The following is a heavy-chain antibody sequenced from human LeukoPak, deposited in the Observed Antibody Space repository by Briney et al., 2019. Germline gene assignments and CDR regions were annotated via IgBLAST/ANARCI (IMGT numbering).Heavy chain of an antibody. CDR3: ARDSTYFYDGGSSGPHYFDY. J-gene: IGHJ4*02. CDR2: ISYDGGIT. V-gene: IGHV3-30*01. CDR1: GFTFSSYA. D-gene: IGHD3-16*01. Sequence: GGSLRLSCAASGFTFSSYAMHWVRQAPGKGPEWLAVISYDGGITHYADSVKDRFTISRDNSKNTLFLQLNSLRGDDTAVYYCARDSTYFYDGGSSGPHYFDYWGQGTLVTVSS.